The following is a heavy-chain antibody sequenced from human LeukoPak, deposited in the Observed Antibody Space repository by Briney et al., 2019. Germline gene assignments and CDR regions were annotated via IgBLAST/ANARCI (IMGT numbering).Heavy chain of an antibody. CDR1: GFTFSSYA. D-gene: IGHD2-21*02. CDR3: AKDHYCGGDCYTKRYFDL. CDR2: ISGSGGST. Sequence: GGSLRLSCAASGFTFSSYAMSWVRQAPGKGLEWVSAISGSGGSTYYADSVKGRFTISRDNSKNTLYLQMNSLRAEDTALYYCAKDHYCGGDCYTKRYFDLWGRGTLVTVSS. V-gene: IGHV3-23*01. J-gene: IGHJ2*01.